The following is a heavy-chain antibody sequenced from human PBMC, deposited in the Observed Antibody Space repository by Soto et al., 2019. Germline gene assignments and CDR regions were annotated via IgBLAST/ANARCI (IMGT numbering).Heavy chain of an antibody. Sequence: PGGSLRLSCAASGVTFSSYAMSWVRQAPGKGLEWVSALSRSGGDTYYADSVRGRFTISRDNSNNTLYLQMNSLRAEDTAVYYCAKDRHRSGYTHPLDYWGQGTLVTVSS. CDR2: LSRSGGDT. CDR3: AKDRHRSGYTHPLDY. CDR1: GVTFSSYA. J-gene: IGHJ4*02. D-gene: IGHD3-22*01. V-gene: IGHV3-23*01.